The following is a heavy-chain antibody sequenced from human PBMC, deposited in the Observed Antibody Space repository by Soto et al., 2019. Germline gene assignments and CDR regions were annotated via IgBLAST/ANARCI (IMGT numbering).Heavy chain of an antibody. V-gene: IGHV3-23*01. J-gene: IGHJ6*02. Sequence: GGSLRLSCAASGFTFSSYAMSWVRQAPGKGLEWVSAISGSGGSTYYADSVKGRFTISRDNSKNTLYLQMNSLRAEDTAVYYCAKGRPDIVVVVAAISPPYYYGMDVWGQGTTDPVS. CDR1: GFTFSSYA. CDR3: AKGRPDIVVVVAAISPPYYYGMDV. CDR2: ISGSGGST. D-gene: IGHD2-15*01.